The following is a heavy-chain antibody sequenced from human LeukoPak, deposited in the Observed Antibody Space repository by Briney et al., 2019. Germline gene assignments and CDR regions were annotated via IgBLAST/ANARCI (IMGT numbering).Heavy chain of an antibody. CDR1: GGSFSGYY. Sequence: PSETLSLTCAVYGGSFSGYYWSWIRQPPGKGLEWIGEINHSGSTNYNPSLKSRVTISVDTSKNQFSLKLTSVTAADTAVYYCARERTTTTWTESWGQGTLVIVSS. V-gene: IGHV4-34*01. J-gene: IGHJ4*02. CDR2: INHSGST. CDR3: ARERTTTTWTES. D-gene: IGHD1-7*01.